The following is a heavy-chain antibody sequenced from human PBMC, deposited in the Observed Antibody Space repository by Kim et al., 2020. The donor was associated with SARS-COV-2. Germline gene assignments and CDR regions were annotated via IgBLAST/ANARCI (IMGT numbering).Heavy chain of an antibody. V-gene: IGHV3-23*03. CDR2: IYSGGSAT. J-gene: IGHJ2*01. CDR3: AKRQRDDSWSAFDH. Sequence: GGSLRLSCAASGFTFSNYAMSWVRQAPGKGLEWVSVIYSGGSATFYGDSVKGRFTISRDNSKNTLYLQMNSLRAEDTAIYHCAKRQRDDSWSAFDHWGRGTLVTVSS. D-gene: IGHD3-3*01. CDR1: GFTFSNYA.